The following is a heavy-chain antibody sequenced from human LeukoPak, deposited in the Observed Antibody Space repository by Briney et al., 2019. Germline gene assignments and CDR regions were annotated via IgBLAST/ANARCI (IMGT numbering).Heavy chain of an antibody. D-gene: IGHD3-10*01. CDR1: GFTFSSYW. Sequence: PGGSLRLSCAASGFTFSSYWMSWVRQAPGKGLETVANIKQDGSEKYYLDSVKGRFTISRDNAKNSLYLQMNSLRAEDTAVYYCARDRSWDGELLLRGVDYWGQGTLVTVSS. J-gene: IGHJ4*02. V-gene: IGHV3-7*04. CDR2: IKQDGSEK. CDR3: ARDRSWDGELLLRGVDY.